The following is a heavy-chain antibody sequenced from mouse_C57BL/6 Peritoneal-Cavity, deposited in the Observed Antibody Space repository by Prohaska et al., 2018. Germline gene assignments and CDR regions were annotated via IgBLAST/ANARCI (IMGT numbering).Heavy chain of an antibody. D-gene: IGHD1-1*01. J-gene: IGHJ1*03. CDR3: AKKGYYEYFDV. CDR2: LWRGGST. Sequence: CPGKGLEWMGVLWRGGSTDYNAAFMSRLSITKDNSKGQVFFKMNSLQADDTAIYYCAKKGYYEYFDVWGTGTTVTVSS. V-gene: IGHV2-5*01.